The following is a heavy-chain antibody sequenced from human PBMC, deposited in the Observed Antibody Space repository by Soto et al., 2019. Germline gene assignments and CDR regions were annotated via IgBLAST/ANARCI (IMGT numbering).Heavy chain of an antibody. CDR1: GFTFSDYY. CDR2: ISSSSSYT. Sequence: GGSLRLSCAASGFTFSDYYMSWIRQAPGKGLEWVSYISSSSSYTNYADSVKGRFTISRDNAKNSLYLQMNSLRAEDTAVYYCARDAPVEVCSGGSCYPLTYYYYGMDVWGQGTTVTVSS. V-gene: IGHV3-11*06. D-gene: IGHD2-15*01. J-gene: IGHJ6*02. CDR3: ARDAPVEVCSGGSCYPLTYYYYGMDV.